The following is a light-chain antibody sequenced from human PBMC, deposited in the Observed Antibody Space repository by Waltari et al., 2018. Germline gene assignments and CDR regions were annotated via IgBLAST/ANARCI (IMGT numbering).Light chain of an antibody. CDR1: QTINNNF. CDR3: QQYDGSVLT. V-gene: IGKV3-20*01. CDR2: GAS. J-gene: IGKJ4*01. Sequence: IVLTQSPDTLSLSPGQRATLPCRASQTINNNFLVWYQQKPGQAPRLIIHGASSRATGFPDRFSGSGSGTDFTRTISSLEPEDFAVYYCQQYDGSVLTFGGGTKVEI.